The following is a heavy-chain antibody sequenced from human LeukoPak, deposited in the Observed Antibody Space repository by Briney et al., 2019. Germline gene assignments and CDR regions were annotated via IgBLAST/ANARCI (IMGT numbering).Heavy chain of an antibody. Sequence: SVKVSCKASGGTFISYTISWVRQAPGQGLEWMGRIIPILGIANYAQKFQGRVTITADKSTSAAYMELSSLRSEDTAVYYCARETIPSSSSYFDYWGQGTLVTVSS. CDR3: ARETIPSSSSYFDY. V-gene: IGHV1-69*04. D-gene: IGHD6-13*01. CDR1: GGTFISYT. CDR2: IIPILGIA. J-gene: IGHJ4*02.